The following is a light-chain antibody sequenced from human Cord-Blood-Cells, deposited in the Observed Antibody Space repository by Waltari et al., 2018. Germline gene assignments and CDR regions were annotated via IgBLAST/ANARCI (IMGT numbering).Light chain of an antibody. V-gene: IGLV3-9*01. CDR1: NLGSKN. CDR3: QVWDSSTWV. CDR2: RDS. J-gene: IGLJ1*01. Sequence: SYELTQPLSVSVALGQTARITCGGNNLGSKNVHRYQQKPGQAPVLVIYRDSNRPSGIPERFSGSNSGNTATLTISRAQAGDEADYYCQVWDSSTWVFGTGTKVTVL.